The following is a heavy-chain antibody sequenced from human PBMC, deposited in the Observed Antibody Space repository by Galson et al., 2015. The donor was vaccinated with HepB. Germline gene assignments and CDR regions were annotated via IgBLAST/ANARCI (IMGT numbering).Heavy chain of an antibody. CDR2: IYGGGTT. CDR3: AREGPYCSSTSCYQRGFDY. Sequence: SLRLSCAASGFTVSTNYMSWVRQAPGKGLEWVSIIYGGGTTYYADSVKGRFTISRDNSENTLYLQMNNLRADDTAVYYCAREGPYCSSTSCYQRGFDYWGQGTLVTVSS. J-gene: IGHJ4*02. D-gene: IGHD2-2*01. V-gene: IGHV3-66*01. CDR1: GFTVSTNY.